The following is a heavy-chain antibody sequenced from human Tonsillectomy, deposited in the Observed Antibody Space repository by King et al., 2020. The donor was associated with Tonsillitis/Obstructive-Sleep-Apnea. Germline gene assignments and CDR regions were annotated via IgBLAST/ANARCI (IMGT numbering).Heavy chain of an antibody. CDR3: ARDPGGTPNKPNWFDT. D-gene: IGHD1-26*01. V-gene: IGHV3-30*01. Sequence: VQLVESGGGVVQPGRSLRLSCAASGFTFSSYAMHWVRQAPGKGLEWVAVISYDGSNKYYADSVKGRFTISRDNSKNTLYLQMNSLRAEDTAVYYCARDPGGTPNKPNWFDTWGQGTLVTFSS. J-gene: IGHJ5*02. CDR1: GFTFSSYA. CDR2: ISYDGSNK.